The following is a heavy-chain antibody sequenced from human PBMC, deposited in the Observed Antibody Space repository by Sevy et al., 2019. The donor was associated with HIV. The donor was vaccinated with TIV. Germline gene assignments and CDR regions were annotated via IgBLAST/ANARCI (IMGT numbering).Heavy chain of an antibody. CDR1: RFTFSNAW. CDR2: IKSKTDGGTT. D-gene: IGHD3-3*01. CDR3: TTGFTIFGVVTFDY. Sequence: GGSLRLSCAASRFTFSNAWMSWVRQAPGKGLEWVGRIKSKTDGGTTDYAAPVKGRFTISRDDSKNTLYLQMNSLKTEDTAVYYCTTGFTIFGVVTFDYWGQGTLVTVSS. J-gene: IGHJ4*02. V-gene: IGHV3-15*01.